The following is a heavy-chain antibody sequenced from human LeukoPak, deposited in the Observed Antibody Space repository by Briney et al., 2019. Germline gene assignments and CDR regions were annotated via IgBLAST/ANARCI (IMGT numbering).Heavy chain of an antibody. Sequence: GGSLRLSCAASGFTFSSYAMHWVRQAPGKGLEWVAVISYDGSNKYYADSVKGRFTISRDNAKNSLYLQMNSLRAEDTAVYYCARGSGSYSFNLLGFDPWGRGTLVTVSS. V-gene: IGHV3-30-3*01. D-gene: IGHD1-26*01. CDR1: GFTFSSYA. J-gene: IGHJ5*02. CDR2: ISYDGSNK. CDR3: ARGSGSYSFNLLGFDP.